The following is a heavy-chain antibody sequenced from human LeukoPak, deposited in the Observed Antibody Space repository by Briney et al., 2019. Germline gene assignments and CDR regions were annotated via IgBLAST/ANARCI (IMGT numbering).Heavy chain of an antibody. CDR3: AREGWAGRVVNLYSGYDYTPLYYFDY. V-gene: IGHV4-39*07. CDR1: GGSISSSSYY. Sequence: SETLSLTCTVSGGSISSSSYYWGWIRQPPGKGLEWIGSIYYSGSTYYNPSLKSRVTISVDTSKNQFSLKLSSVTAADTAVYYCAREGWAGRVVNLYSGYDYTPLYYFDYWGQGTLVTVSS. J-gene: IGHJ4*02. D-gene: IGHD5-12*01. CDR2: IYYSGST.